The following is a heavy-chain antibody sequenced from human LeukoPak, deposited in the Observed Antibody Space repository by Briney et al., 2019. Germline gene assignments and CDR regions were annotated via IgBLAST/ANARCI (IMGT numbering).Heavy chain of an antibody. CDR2: IYYSGST. V-gene: IGHV4-59*01. D-gene: IGHD3-10*01. CDR3: ARVGYSSSGTYYHARGAFDY. J-gene: IGHJ4*02. Sequence: NPSETLSLTCTVSGGSISSYYWSWIRQPPGQGLGWNGDIYYSGSTNYNPSLQRRVTISVDTSTNPFSLKLSSVTAADTAVYYCARVGYSSSGTYYHARGAFDYWGQGTLVTVSS. CDR1: GGSISSYY.